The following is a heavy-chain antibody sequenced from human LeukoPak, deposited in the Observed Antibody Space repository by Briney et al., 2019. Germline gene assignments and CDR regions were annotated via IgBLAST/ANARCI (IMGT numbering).Heavy chain of an antibody. V-gene: IGHV3-23*01. CDR2: ISGSGGST. CDR3: AKDRGGIVGATTVFDY. CDR1: GFTFGSYA. Sequence: GGSLRLSCAASGFTFGSYAMSWVRQAPGKGLEWVSAISGSGGSTYYADSVKGRFTISRDNPKNTLYLQMNSLRDEDTAVYYCAKDRGGIVGATTVFDYWGQGTLVTVSS. J-gene: IGHJ4*02. D-gene: IGHD1-26*01.